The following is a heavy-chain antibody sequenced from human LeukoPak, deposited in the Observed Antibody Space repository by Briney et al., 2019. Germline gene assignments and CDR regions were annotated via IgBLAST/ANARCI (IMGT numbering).Heavy chain of an antibody. V-gene: IGHV3-21*01. J-gene: IGHJ4*02. CDR2: ISSSSGYI. CDR3: ARVRYCSGGSCNLYFDY. Sequence: PGGSLRLSCAASGFTFSTYSMNWVRQAPGEGLEWVSSISSSSGYIYYADSVKGRFTISRDNAKNSLYLQMNSLRAEDTAVYYCARVRYCSGGSCNLYFDYWGQGTLVTVSS. CDR1: GFTFSTYS. D-gene: IGHD2-15*01.